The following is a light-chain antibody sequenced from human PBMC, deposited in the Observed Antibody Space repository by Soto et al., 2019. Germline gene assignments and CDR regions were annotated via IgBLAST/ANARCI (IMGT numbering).Light chain of an antibody. J-gene: IGKJ1*01. Sequence: EIVFTQSPATLSFSPGERATLSCRASRSVSSYLAWYQQKPGQAPRLLIYDASKRATGIPARFSGSGSGTDFTLTISSLEPEDFAVYYCQQRSNWPPTLGQGTKVDIK. CDR3: QQRSNWPPT. CDR2: DAS. CDR1: RSVSSY. V-gene: IGKV3-11*01.